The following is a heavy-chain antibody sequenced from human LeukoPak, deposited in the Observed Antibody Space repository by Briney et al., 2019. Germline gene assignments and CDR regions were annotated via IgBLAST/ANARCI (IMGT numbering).Heavy chain of an antibody. D-gene: IGHD6-6*01. CDR2: ISTDGGST. Sequence: PGGSLRLSCAASGFTFSNYAMHWVRQAPGKGLEYVSAISTDGGSTYYANSVKGRFTISRDNSKNTLYLQMDSLRGDDMAVYYCARYSDSSYTDWGQGTLVTVSS. CDR3: ARYSDSSYTD. V-gene: IGHV3-64*01. J-gene: IGHJ4*02. CDR1: GFTFSNYA.